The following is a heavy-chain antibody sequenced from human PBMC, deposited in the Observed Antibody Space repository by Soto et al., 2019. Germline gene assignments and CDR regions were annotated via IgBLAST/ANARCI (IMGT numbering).Heavy chain of an antibody. CDR2: IIPIFGTA. V-gene: IGHV1-69*01. Sequence: QVQLVQSGAEVKKPGSSVKVSCKASGGTFSSYAISWVRQAPGQGLEWMGGIIPIFGTANYAQKFQGRVTITADESPSTAYMGVSSLRSEDTAVYYCARAPPPDCSGGSCYSFYYGMDVWGQGTTVTVSS. D-gene: IGHD2-15*01. CDR1: GGTFSSYA. J-gene: IGHJ6*02. CDR3: ARAPPPDCSGGSCYSFYYGMDV.